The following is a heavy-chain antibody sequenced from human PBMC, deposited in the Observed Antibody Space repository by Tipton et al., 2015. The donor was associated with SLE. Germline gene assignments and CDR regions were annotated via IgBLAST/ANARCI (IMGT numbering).Heavy chain of an antibody. V-gene: IGHV4-61*05. CDR1: GGSISSNSYY. CDR3: ARHHGSGWLYGLDV. D-gene: IGHD6-19*01. Sequence: TLSLTCAVSGGSISSNSYYWSWIRQPPGEGLEWIGYIYYREGTNYSPSLKSRVTISLDASKNQLSLKLSSVTAADTAVYYCARHHGSGWLYGLDVWGQGTTVTVSS. J-gene: IGHJ6*02. CDR2: IYYREGT.